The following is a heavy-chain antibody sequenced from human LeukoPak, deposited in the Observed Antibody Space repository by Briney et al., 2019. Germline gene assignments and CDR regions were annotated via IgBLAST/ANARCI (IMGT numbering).Heavy chain of an antibody. CDR2: IHPRRGDT. V-gene: IGHV1-2*02. CDR3: ASPQESSGFDY. D-gene: IGHD6-25*01. Sequence: ASVKVSCKTSGYSFTAFYIHWVRQAPGQGLEWMGWIHPRRGDTNYAQKFQGRVTMTRDTSISTAYMELSRLRSDDTAVYYCASPQESSGFDYWGQGTLVTVSS. CDR1: GYSFTAFY. J-gene: IGHJ4*02.